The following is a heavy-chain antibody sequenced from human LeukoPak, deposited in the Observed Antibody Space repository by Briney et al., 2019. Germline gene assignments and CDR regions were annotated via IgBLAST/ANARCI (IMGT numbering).Heavy chain of an antibody. CDR3: ARDWGLYYNDSSGLGNWFDP. Sequence: ASVKVSCKASGYTFTSYGISWVRQAPGQGLEWMGWISAYNGNTNYAQKLQGRVTMTTDTSTSTAYMELRSLRSDDTAVYYCARDWGLYYNDSSGLGNWFDPWGQGTLVTVSS. CDR2: ISAYNGNT. D-gene: IGHD3-22*01. CDR1: GYTFTSYG. J-gene: IGHJ5*02. V-gene: IGHV1-18*01.